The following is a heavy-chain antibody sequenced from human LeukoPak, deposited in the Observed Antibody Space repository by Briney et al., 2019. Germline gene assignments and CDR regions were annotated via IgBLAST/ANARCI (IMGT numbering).Heavy chain of an antibody. V-gene: IGHV3-23*01. CDR3: AKETKKGKTWIQLWTYFDY. CDR2: ISGSVGST. D-gene: IGHD5-18*01. J-gene: IGHJ4*02. CDR1: GFTFNSYA. Sequence: PGGSLRLSCAASGFTFNSYAMSWGRQAPGKGLEGGSAISGSVGSTYYAHSVKGRFTISRDNSKNTLYLQMNSLRAEDTAVYYCAKETKKGKTWIQLWTYFDYWGQGTLVTVSS.